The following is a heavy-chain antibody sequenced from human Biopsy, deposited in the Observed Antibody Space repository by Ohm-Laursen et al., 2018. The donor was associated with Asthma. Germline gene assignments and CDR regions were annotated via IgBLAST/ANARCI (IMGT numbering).Heavy chain of an antibody. CDR3: ARKAGSCISRTCYSLDF. J-gene: IGHJ4*02. V-gene: IGHV1-69*13. D-gene: IGHD2-2*01. CDR2: INSVFGTT. CDR1: GGTFNTYV. Sequence: ASVKASCKSLGGTFNTYVIGWVRQAPGQGLEWMGGINSVFGTTTYPQKFQDRVTITADDSTSTVYMELSSRRSEDTAVYYCARKAGSCISRTCYSLDFWGQGTLVTVSS.